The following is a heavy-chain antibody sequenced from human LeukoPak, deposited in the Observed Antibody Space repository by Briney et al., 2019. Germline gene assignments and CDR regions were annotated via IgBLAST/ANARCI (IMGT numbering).Heavy chain of an antibody. V-gene: IGHV3-72*01. CDR3: ATSGTLSGSYYIDF. CDR2: SRNKANSYTT. CDR1: GFIFSDYY. J-gene: IGHJ4*02. D-gene: IGHD3-22*01. Sequence: GGSLGLSCATSGFIFSDYYMDWVSQAPGKWLEWVGRSRNKANSYTTEFAASVRGRFAISRDDSKNSLYLRMNNLKTEDTAVYYCATSGTLSGSYYIDFWGQGTLVTVSS.